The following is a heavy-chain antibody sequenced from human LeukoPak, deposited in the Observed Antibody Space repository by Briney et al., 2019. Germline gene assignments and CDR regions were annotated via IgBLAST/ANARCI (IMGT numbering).Heavy chain of an antibody. CDR2: TYQRSKWYN. J-gene: IGHJ4*02. CDR1: GDSVSINSAA. D-gene: IGHD6-19*01. V-gene: IGHV6-1*01. CDR3: ARSPSPYSSGWYFDY. Sequence: SQTLSLTCAISGDSVSINSAAWNWIRQSPSRGLEWLGRTYQRSKWYNDYAVSVKSRITINPDISKNQFSLQLNSVTPEDTAVYYCARSPSPYSSGWYFDYWGQGTLVTVS.